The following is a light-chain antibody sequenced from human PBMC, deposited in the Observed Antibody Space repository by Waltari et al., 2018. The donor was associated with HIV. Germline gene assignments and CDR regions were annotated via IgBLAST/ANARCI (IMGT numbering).Light chain of an antibody. CDR1: QSIRNW. CDR2: ATS. V-gene: IGKV1-5*03. Sequence: DIQMTQSPSTLSASVGDRVTITCRDSQSIRNWWAWHQQKPGKAPKVLTYATSSLKSGVPSTFSGSGSGTEFTLTISSLQPDDFATYYCQQYNTYPYTFGQGTKLEVK. J-gene: IGKJ2*01. CDR3: QQYNTYPYT.